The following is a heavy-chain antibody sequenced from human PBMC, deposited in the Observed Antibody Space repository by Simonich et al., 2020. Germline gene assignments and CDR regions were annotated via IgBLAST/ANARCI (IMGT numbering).Heavy chain of an antibody. J-gene: IGHJ2*01. CDR3: AREAGDLWYFDL. CDR1: GFTFSSYW. CDR2: INSDGSST. V-gene: IGHV3-74*01. D-gene: IGHD7-27*01. Sequence: EVQLVESGGGLVQHGGSLRLSCAASGFTFSSYWVHWVRKAPGKGLWWVSRINSDGSSTSYADAGKGRVTISRDNAKNTLYLQMNSLRAEDTAVYYCAREAGDLWYFDLWGRGTLVTVSS.